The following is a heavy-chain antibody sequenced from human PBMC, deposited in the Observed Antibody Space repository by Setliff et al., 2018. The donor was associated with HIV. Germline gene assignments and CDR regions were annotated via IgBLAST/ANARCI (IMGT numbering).Heavy chain of an antibody. CDR3: ARDLGAFSSAWYVTIGDY. CDR2: IDAYNGDT. D-gene: IGHD6-13*01. J-gene: IGHJ4*02. V-gene: IGHV1-18*01. CDR1: SYTFTSYG. Sequence: ASVKVSCKASSYTFTSYGGSWVRQAPGQGLEWLGRIDAYNGDTNYAQNLQDRVTLTTDTSTNTAYMELRNLRSDDTAVYFCARDLGAFSSAWYVTIGDYWGPGTLVTVSS.